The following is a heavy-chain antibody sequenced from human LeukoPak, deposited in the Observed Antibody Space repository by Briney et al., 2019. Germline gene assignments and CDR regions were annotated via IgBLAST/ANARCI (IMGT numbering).Heavy chain of an antibody. Sequence: SETLSLTCTVSGGSLSSYYWSWIRQPPGKGLEWIGYIYYSGSTNYNPSLKSRVTISVDTSKNQFSLKLSSVTAADTAVYYCARGVVIEYYDSSGYYYYFDYWGQGTLVTVSS. CDR2: IYYSGST. V-gene: IGHV4-59*01. CDR1: GGSLSSYY. J-gene: IGHJ4*02. D-gene: IGHD3-22*01. CDR3: ARGVVIEYYDSSGYYYYFDY.